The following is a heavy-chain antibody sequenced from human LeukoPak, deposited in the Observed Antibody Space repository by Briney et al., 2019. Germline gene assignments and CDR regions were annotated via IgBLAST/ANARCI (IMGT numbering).Heavy chain of an antibody. Sequence: GGSLRLSCAASGFTFDDYAMHRVRQAPGKGLEWVSGISWNSGSIGYADSVKGRFTISRDNAKNSLYLQMNSLRAEDTALYYCAKDRSDYYYDSSGLDYWGQGTLVTVSS. CDR3: AKDRSDYYYDSSGLDY. V-gene: IGHV3-9*01. J-gene: IGHJ4*02. D-gene: IGHD3-22*01. CDR2: ISWNSGSI. CDR1: GFTFDDYA.